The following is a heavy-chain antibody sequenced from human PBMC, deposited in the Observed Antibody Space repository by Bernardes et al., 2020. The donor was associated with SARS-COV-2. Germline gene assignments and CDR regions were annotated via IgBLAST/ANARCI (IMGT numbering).Heavy chain of an antibody. CDR3: ARTFYEVSGFYLCPFDY. D-gene: IGHD3-22*01. J-gene: IGHJ4*02. CDR1: GFNFRNFH. V-gene: IGHV3-48*01. Sequence: GGSLRLSCAASGFNFRNFHMHWVRQAPGKGLEWLAYISSGSGTIYYADSVKGRLTISRDNAENSVYLQMNSLRAEDTAVYYCARTFYEVSGFYLCPFDYGGQGTLVTVSS. CDR2: ISSGSGTI.